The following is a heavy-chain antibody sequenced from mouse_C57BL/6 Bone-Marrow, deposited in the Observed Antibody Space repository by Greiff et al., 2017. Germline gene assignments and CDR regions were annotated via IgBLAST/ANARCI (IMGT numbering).Heavy chain of an antibody. V-gene: IGHV14-3*01. CDR1: GFNIKNTY. CDR3: ARYYDYDEGAMDY. CDR2: IDPANGNT. D-gene: IGHD2-4*01. J-gene: IGHJ4*01. Sequence: DVKLQESVAELVRPGASVKLSCTASGFNIKNTYMHWVKQRPEQGLEWIGRIDPANGNTKYAPKFQGKATITADTSSNTAYLQLSSLTSEDTAIYYCARYYDYDEGAMDYWGQGTSVTVSS.